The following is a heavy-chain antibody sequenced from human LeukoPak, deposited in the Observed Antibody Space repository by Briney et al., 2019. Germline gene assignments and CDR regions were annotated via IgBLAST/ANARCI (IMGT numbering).Heavy chain of an antibody. D-gene: IGHD6-19*01. V-gene: IGHV3-23*01. J-gene: IGHJ4*02. CDR2: ISGSGGTT. Sequence: GGSLRLSCAASGFTFSSYAMSWVRQAPGKGLEWVSAISGSGGTTYYADSVKGRFTISRDNSKNTLYLQMNSLRAEDTAVYYCVKDYSSSGWFPTNYYFDYWGQGTLVTVSS. CDR1: GFTFSSYA. CDR3: VKDYSSSGWFPTNYYFDY.